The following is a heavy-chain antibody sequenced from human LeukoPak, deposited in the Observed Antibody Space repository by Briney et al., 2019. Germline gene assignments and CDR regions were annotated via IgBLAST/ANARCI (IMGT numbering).Heavy chain of an antibody. CDR1: GFSFSNYW. J-gene: IGHJ4*02. D-gene: IGHD1-26*01. Sequence: GGSLRLSCTASGFSFSNYWMRWVRQAPGRGLGWVASIKQDESEKYYVDSVKGRFTTSRDNAKSSVYLQMNALRGEDTAVYYCARLVGDVTTWDCWGQGTLVTVSS. CDR3: ARLVGDVTTWDC. V-gene: IGHV3-7*03. CDR2: IKQDESEK.